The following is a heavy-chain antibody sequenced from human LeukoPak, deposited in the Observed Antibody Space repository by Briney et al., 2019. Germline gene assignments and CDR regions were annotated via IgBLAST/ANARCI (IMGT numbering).Heavy chain of an antibody. CDR1: GGSISSYY. Sequence: SETLSLTCTVSGGSISSYYWSWIRQPPGKGLERIGYIYYSGSTNYNPSLKSRVTISVDTSKNQFSLKLSSVTAADTAVYYCARGAYYYDSSGYFWFDPWGQGTLVTVSS. CDR3: ARGAYYYDSSGYFWFDP. J-gene: IGHJ5*02. CDR2: IYYSGST. D-gene: IGHD3-22*01. V-gene: IGHV4-59*01.